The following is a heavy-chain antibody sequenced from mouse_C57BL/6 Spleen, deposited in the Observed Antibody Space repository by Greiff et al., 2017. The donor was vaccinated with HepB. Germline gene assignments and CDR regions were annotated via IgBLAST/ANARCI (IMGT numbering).Heavy chain of an antibody. Sequence: VQLQQSGAELVKPGASVKLSCKASGFNIKDYYMHWVKQRTEQGLEWIGRIDPEDGETNYTPKFKGKATITADTSSTTAYLQLSSLTSEDTAVYYCARGAYDYDWFAYWGQGTLVTVSA. V-gene: IGHV14-2*01. CDR3: ARGAYDYDWFAY. CDR1: GFNIKDYY. D-gene: IGHD2-4*01. CDR2: IDPEDGET. J-gene: IGHJ3*01.